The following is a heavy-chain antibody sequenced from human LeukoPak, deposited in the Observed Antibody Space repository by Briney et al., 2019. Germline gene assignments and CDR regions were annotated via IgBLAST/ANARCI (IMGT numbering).Heavy chain of an antibody. V-gene: IGHV3-73*01. D-gene: IGHD3-22*01. Sequence: GGSLRLSCAASGFTFSDSAINWVRQASGKGLEWVGRIRSKDNNYATAYGASVKGRFTIARDDPKNTAYLQMNSLKTEDTAVYYCIRNNYDSGFALDTWGQGTMVTVSS. CDR1: GFTFSDSA. CDR2: IRSKDNNYAT. J-gene: IGHJ3*02. CDR3: IRNNYDSGFALDT.